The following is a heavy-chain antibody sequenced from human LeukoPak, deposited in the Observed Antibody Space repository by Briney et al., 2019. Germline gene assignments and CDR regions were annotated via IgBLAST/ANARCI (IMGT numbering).Heavy chain of an antibody. V-gene: IGHV4-39*07. Sequence: SETLSLTCTVSGGSISSSSYYWGWIRQPPGKGLEWIGSIYYSGSTYYNPSLKSRVTISVDTSKNQFSLKLSSVTAADTAVYYCARTIVESVRRGKNQIRFLEWFLDYWGQGTLVTVSS. CDR3: ARTIVESVRRGKNQIRFLEWFLDY. D-gene: IGHD3-3*01. J-gene: IGHJ4*02. CDR1: GGSISSSSYY. CDR2: IYYSGST.